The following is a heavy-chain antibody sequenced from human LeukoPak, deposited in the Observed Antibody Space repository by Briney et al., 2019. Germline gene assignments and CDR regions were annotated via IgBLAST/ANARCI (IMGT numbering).Heavy chain of an antibody. CDR1: GYTLTSYY. CDR2: INPSGGST. D-gene: IGHD3-10*01. Sequence: ASVKVSCKASGYTLTSYYMHWVRQAPGQGLEWMGIINPSGGSTSYAQKFQGRVTMTRDTSTSTVYMELSSLRSEDTAVYYCARDLWFGEASYGMDVWGKGTTVTVSS. CDR3: ARDLWFGEASYGMDV. V-gene: IGHV1-46*01. J-gene: IGHJ6*04.